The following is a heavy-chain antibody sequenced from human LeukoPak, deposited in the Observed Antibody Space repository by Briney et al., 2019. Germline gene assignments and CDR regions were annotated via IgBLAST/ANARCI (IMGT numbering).Heavy chain of an antibody. Sequence: GGSLRLSCAASGFTFSTYSMNWVRQAPGKGLEWVSSIGGSSTSIYYAGSVKGRFTISRDNAKNSLYLQMNSLRAEDTAVYYCARPAWTADDYWGQGTLVTVSS. J-gene: IGHJ4*02. CDR3: ARPAWTADDY. CDR2: IGGSSTSI. V-gene: IGHV3-21*01. CDR1: GFTFSTYS. D-gene: IGHD3/OR15-3a*01.